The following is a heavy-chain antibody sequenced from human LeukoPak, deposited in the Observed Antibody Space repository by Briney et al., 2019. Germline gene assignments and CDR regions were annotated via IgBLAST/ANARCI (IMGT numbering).Heavy chain of an antibody. V-gene: IGHV3-23*01. CDR3: AKDRGYSYGYFSPYFDY. CDR2: ISGSGGST. D-gene: IGHD5-18*01. CDR1: GFTFSSYA. Sequence: GGSLRLSCAASGFTFSSYAMSWVRQAPGKGLEWVSAISGSGGSTYYADSVKGRFTISRDNSKNTLYLQMNSLRAEVTAVYYCAKDRGYSYGYFSPYFDYWGQGTLVTVSS. J-gene: IGHJ4*02.